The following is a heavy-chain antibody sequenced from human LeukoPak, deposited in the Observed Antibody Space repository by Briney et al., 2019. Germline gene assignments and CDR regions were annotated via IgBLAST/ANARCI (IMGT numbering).Heavy chain of an antibody. V-gene: IGHV3-30-3*01. CDR2: ISYDGSNK. J-gene: IGHJ6*02. Sequence: PGRSLRLSCAASGFTFSSYAMHWVRQAPGKGLEWVAVISYDGSNKHYADSVKGRFTISRDNSKNTLYLQMNSLRAEDTAVYYCARALPESDYYYGMDVWGQGTTVTVSS. CDR1: GFTFSSYA. CDR3: ARALPESDYYYGMDV.